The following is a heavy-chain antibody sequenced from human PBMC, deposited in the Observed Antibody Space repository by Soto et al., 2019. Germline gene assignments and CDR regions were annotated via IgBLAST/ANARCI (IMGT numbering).Heavy chain of an antibody. CDR1: GDSFTSYA. V-gene: IGHV1-3*01. CDR2: INAGNGNT. D-gene: IGHD3-22*01. Sequence: GTSVKLSCEACGDSFTSYAMHWVRQAPRQRLEWMGWINAGNGNTKYSQKFQGRVTITRDTSASTAYMELSSLRSEDTAVYYCASARGSGYYDGMDVWGQGTTVTVSS. J-gene: IGHJ6*02. CDR3: ASARGSGYYDGMDV.